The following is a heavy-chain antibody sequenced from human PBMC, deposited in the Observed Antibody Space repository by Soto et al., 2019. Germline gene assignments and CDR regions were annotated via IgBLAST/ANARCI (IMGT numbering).Heavy chain of an antibody. Sequence: QVQLQESGPGLVKPSGTLSLTCAVSGDSISSHDWWSWVRQPPNKGLEWIAEIHHSGGTNYNPSLLSRATSPVDNSKTQFYLKLISATAADTAVYYCVRNGYYSLDYWGQGTVVSVSS. CDR3: VRNGYYSLDY. CDR2: IHHSGGT. D-gene: IGHD3-3*01. V-gene: IGHV4-4*02. CDR1: GDSISSHDW. J-gene: IGHJ4*02.